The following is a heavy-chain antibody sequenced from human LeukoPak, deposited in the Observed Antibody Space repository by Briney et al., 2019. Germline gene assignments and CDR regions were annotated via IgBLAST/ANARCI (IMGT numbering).Heavy chain of an antibody. CDR1: GFTFTTYE. D-gene: IGHD1-26*01. J-gene: IGHJ3*02. CDR2: ISSSGSTI. V-gene: IGHV3-48*03. Sequence: GGSLRLSCAASGFTFTTYEMNWVRQAPTKGLEWLSYISSSGSTIYYADSVKGRFTISRDNAKNSLYLQMNSLRAEDTAVYYCARVIIVGATGIWGQGTMVTVSS. CDR3: ARVIIVGATGI.